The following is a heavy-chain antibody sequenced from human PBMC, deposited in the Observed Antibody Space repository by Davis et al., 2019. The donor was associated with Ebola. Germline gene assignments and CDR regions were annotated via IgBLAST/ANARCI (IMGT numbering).Heavy chain of an antibody. D-gene: IGHD6-6*01. J-gene: IGHJ4*02. CDR3: AGALSARKGLDY. CDR1: GFTFSNYN. CDR2: ISGSGGST. V-gene: IGHV3-23*01. Sequence: GGSLRLSCAASGFTFSNYNMNWVRQAPGKGLEWVSAISGSGGSTYYADSVKGRFTISRDNSKNTLYLQMNSLRAEDTAVYYCAGALSARKGLDYWGQGTLVTVSS.